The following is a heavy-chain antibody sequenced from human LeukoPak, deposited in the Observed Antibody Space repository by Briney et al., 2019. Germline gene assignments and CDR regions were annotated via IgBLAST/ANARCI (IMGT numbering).Heavy chain of an antibody. V-gene: IGHV3-20*04. J-gene: IGHJ6*03. CDR2: INWNGGST. CDR1: GFTFDDYG. Sequence: GGSLRLSCAASGFTFDDYGMSWVRQAPGKGLEWVSGINWNGGSTGYADSVKGRFTISRDNAKNSLYLQMNSLRAEDMALYYCARGGKAMVTLSYYYYYMDVWGKGTTVTVSS. CDR3: ARGGKAMVTLSYYYYYMDV. D-gene: IGHD5-18*01.